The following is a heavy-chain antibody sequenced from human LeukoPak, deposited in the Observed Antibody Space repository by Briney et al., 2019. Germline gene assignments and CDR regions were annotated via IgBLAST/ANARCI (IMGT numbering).Heavy chain of an antibody. CDR1: GFTFSSYS. CDR2: ISSSSSYI. Sequence: PGGSLRLSCAASGFTFSSYSMNWVRQAPGKGLEWVSSISSSSSYIYYADSVKGRFTISRDNAKDSLYLQMNSLRAEDTAVYYCARDQRTGYYYYMDVWGKGTTVTVSS. V-gene: IGHV3-21*01. D-gene: IGHD7-27*01. CDR3: ARDQRTGYYYYMDV. J-gene: IGHJ6*03.